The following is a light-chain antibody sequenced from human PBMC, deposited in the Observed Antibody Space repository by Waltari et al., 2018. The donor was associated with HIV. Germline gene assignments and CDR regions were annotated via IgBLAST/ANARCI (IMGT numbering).Light chain of an antibody. Sequence: QSALTQPRSVSGSPGQSVTISCTGTSSDVGGYNYVSWYQHHPNKGPKLWIYAVNKRPSGVPERFSGSKAGNTAALTISGLQAEDEADYYCCSYADTYFVLFGGRTKLTVL. CDR3: CSYADTYFVL. V-gene: IGLV2-11*01. CDR2: AVN. J-gene: IGLJ2*01. CDR1: SSDVGGYNY.